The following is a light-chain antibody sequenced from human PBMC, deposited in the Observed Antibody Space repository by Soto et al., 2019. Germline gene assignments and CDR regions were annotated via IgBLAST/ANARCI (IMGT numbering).Light chain of an antibody. J-gene: IGKJ1*01. CDR3: QQYANTPLT. CDR2: GAS. CDR1: QSVISNY. V-gene: IGKV3-20*01. Sequence: EIVLRQSPDTLSLSPGERAILSCRVSQSVISNYLAWYQLTPGQAPRLLIYGASSRATGIPHRVSGSGSGTDFSLTITRLEPEDFAVYYCQQYANTPLTFGQGTKVEIK.